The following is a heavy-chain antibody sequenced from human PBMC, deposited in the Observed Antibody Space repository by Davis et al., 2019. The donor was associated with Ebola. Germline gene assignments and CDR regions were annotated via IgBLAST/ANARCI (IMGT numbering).Heavy chain of an antibody. CDR3: ARRMDV. Sequence: GSLRLSCAVYGGSFSGYYWSWIRQPPGKGLEWIGEINHSGSTYYNPSLKSRVTISVDTSKNQFSLKLSSVTAADTAVYYCARRMDVWGQGTTVTVSS. J-gene: IGHJ6*02. V-gene: IGHV4-34*01. CDR1: GGSFSGYY. CDR2: INHSGST.